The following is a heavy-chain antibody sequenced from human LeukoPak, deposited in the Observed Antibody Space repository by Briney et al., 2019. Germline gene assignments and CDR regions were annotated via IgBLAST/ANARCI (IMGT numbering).Heavy chain of an antibody. J-gene: IGHJ4*02. CDR2: ISYDGSNK. V-gene: IGHV3-30*19. CDR1: GFTFSNYG. CDR3: ARGGSTRYNWNYGGFDY. D-gene: IGHD1-7*01. Sequence: PGGSLRLSCAASGFTFSNYGMHWVRQAPGKGLEWVAVISYDGSNKYYADSVKGRFTISRDNSKNTLYLQMNSLRAEDTAVYYCARGGSTRYNWNYGGFDYWGQGTLVTVSS.